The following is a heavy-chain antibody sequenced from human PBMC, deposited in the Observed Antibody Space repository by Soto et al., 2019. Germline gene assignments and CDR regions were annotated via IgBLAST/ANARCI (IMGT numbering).Heavy chain of an antibody. CDR1: GFTLSSYA. Sequence: RLSWAAAGFTLSSYAMPWVRQAPGKGLEWVAVISYDGSNKYYADSVKGRFTISRDNSKNTLYLQMNSLRAEDTAVYYCARDSSLFSLDYWGQGTLVTVYS. CDR2: ISYDGSNK. CDR3: ARDSSLFSLDY. D-gene: IGHD3-9*01. J-gene: IGHJ4*02. V-gene: IGHV3-30-3*01.